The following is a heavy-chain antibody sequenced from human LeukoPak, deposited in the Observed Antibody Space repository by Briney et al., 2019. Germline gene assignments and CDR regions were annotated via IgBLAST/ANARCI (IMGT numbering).Heavy chain of an antibody. Sequence: GXSLRLSCAASGFTVSSNYMSWVRQAPGKGLEWVSVIYSGGSTYYVDSVKGRFTISRDNSKNTLYLQMNSLRAEDTAVYYCARDQTFDIWGQGTMVTVSS. CDR1: GFTVSSNY. CDR2: IYSGGST. V-gene: IGHV3-53*01. CDR3: ARDQTFDI. J-gene: IGHJ3*02.